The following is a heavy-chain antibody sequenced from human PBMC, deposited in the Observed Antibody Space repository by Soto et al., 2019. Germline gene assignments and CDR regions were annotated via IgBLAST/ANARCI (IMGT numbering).Heavy chain of an antibody. CDR2: ISGSGGST. CDR3: AKASVVTPGVNWFDP. CDR1: GFTFSSYA. V-gene: IGHV3-23*01. Sequence: GSLRLSCAASGFTFSSYAMSWVRQAPGKGLEWVSAISGSGGSTYYADSVKGRFTISRDNSKNTLYLQMNSLRAEDTAVYYCAKASVVTPGVNWFDPWGQGTLVTVSS. J-gene: IGHJ5*02. D-gene: IGHD2-15*01.